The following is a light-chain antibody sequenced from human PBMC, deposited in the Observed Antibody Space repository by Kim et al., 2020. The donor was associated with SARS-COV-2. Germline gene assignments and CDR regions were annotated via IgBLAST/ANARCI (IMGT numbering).Light chain of an antibody. V-gene: IGLV1-51*01. CDR2: DNN. Sequence: GQKVTISVSGSSSNHRTNYVSWYQLLPGTVPKVLIYDNNKRPSGIPDRFYGSKSGTSGTLDITGLQTGDEADYYCGTWDSSLSVWLFGAGTKVTVL. J-gene: IGLJ2*01. CDR1: SSNHRTNY. CDR3: GTWDSSLSVWL.